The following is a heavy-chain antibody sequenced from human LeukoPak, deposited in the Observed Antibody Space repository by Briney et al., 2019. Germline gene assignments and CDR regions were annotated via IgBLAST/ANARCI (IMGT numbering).Heavy chain of an antibody. V-gene: IGHV4-4*07. CDR2: MYTSGST. CDR3: ARRGNTDSSGYYYFDY. CDR1: GGSISSYY. Sequence: KPSETLSLTCTVSGGSISSYYWSWIRQPAGKGLEWIGRMYTSGSTNYNPSLKSRVTMSVDTSKNQFSLKLSSVTAADTAVYYCARRGNTDSSGYYYFDYWGQGTLVTVSS. D-gene: IGHD3-22*01. J-gene: IGHJ4*02.